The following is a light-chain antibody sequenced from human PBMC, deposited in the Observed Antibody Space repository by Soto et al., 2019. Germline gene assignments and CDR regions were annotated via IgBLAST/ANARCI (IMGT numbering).Light chain of an antibody. V-gene: IGLV2-14*01. J-gene: IGLJ1*01. Sequence: QSVLTQPASVSGSPGQSITISCTGTSGDVGGYYYVSWYQQLPGKAPKLMISEVSNRPSGVSNRFSGSKSGNTASLTISGLQADDEADYYCSSYTSSSTVVFGIGTKLTVL. CDR2: EVS. CDR3: SSYTSSSTVV. CDR1: SGDVGGYYY.